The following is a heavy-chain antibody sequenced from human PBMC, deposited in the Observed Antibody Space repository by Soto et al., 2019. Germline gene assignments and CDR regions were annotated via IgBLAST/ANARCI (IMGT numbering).Heavy chain of an antibody. V-gene: IGHV3-23*01. J-gene: IGHJ3*01. Sequence: QLFESGGGLVQPGGSLRLSCVASGFSFGRYAMTWVRQAPGKGLEWVSGTSGSGGDTYYADSVKGRFTISRDNPKNTLYLQMNSLRVDDTAVFYCAKIYDFWMRHHDYLAVCGQCTLVTASS. D-gene: IGHD3-3*01. CDR3: AKIYDFWMRHHDYLAV. CDR2: TSGSGGDT. CDR1: GFSFGRYA.